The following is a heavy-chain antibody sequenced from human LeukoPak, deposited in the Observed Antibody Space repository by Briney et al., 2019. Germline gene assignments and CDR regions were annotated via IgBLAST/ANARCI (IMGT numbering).Heavy chain of an antibody. CDR2: ITASGTAM. J-gene: IGHJ4*02. V-gene: IGHV3-11*04. D-gene: IGHD1-1*01. CDR1: GFTFSDYY. CDR3: ASTTIAIPGDY. Sequence: PGGSLRLSCAASGFTFSDYYMSWIRQAPGKGLEWVSHITASGTAMFYADSVKGRFTISRDNSKNTLYLQMNSLRGEDTAVYYCASTTIAIPGDYWGQGTLVTVSS.